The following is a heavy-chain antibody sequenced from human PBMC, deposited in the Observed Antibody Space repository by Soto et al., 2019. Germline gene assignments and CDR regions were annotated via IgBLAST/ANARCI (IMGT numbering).Heavy chain of an antibody. V-gene: IGHV3-23*01. D-gene: IGHD2-15*01. Sequence: GGSLRLSCATSGFTFNNYAMNWVRQAPGRGLGWVSTISGSGGNTYYADSVKGRFTISRDNSRNTLYLQLNSLRAEDTALYYCAQPTGLSGGRGAVVNWGPGAQVTASS. CDR2: ISGSGGNT. J-gene: IGHJ1*01. CDR3: AQPTGLSGGRGAVVN. CDR1: GFTFNNYA.